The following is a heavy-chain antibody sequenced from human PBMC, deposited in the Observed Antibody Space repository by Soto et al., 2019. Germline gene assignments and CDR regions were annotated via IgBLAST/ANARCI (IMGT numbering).Heavy chain of an antibody. CDR2: IYYSETT. CDR1: GGSISSGDNY. D-gene: IGHD5-12*01. V-gene: IGHV4-30-4*02. J-gene: IGHJ4*02. Sequence: PSETLSLTCTVSGGSISSGDNYWSWIRQPPGKGLEWIGYIYYSETTYYNPSLKSRVAISLDTSKNQFSLMLSSVTAADTAVYYCARGEWLATIKPYFADWGQGTLVTVSS. CDR3: ARGEWLATIKPYFAD.